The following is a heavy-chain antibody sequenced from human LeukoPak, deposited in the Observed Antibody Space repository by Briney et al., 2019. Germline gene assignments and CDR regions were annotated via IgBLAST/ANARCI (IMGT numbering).Heavy chain of an antibody. D-gene: IGHD2/OR15-2a*01. V-gene: IGHV4-39*01. CDR3: ACLSAYYYYGMDV. CDR2: IYYSGST. Sequence: SETLSLTCTVSGGSISSSSYYWGWIRQPPGKGLEWIGSIYYSGSTYYNPSLKSRVTISVDTSKSQFSLKLSSVTAADTAVYYCACLSAYYYYGMDVWGQGTTVTVSS. CDR1: GGSISSSSYY. J-gene: IGHJ6*02.